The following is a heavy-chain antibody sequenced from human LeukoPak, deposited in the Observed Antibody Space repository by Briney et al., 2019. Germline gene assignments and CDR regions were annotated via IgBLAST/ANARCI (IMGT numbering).Heavy chain of an antibody. D-gene: IGHD3-10*01. V-gene: IGHV3-30*02. J-gene: IGHJ4*02. CDR3: AKGAMVRGADY. CDR1: GFTFSRDW. CDR2: IRYDGSNK. Sequence: PGGSLRLSCEAPGFTFSRDWMHWVRQAPGKGLEWVAFIRYDGSNKYYADSVKGRFTISRDNSKNTLYLQMNSLRAEDTAVYYCAKGAMVRGADYWGQGTLVTVSS.